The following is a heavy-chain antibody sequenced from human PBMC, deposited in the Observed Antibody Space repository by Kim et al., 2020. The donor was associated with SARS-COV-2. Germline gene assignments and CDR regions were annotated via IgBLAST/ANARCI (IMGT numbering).Heavy chain of an antibody. Sequence: SETLSLTCTVSGGSISSYYWSWIRQPPGKGLEWIGYIYYSGSTNNNPSLKSRVTISVDTSKNQFSLKLSSVTAADTAVYYCARQNYYDSSGYYPYAFDI. J-gene: IGHJ3*02. V-gene: IGHV4-59*08. D-gene: IGHD3-22*01. CDR2: IYYSGST. CDR1: GGSISSYY. CDR3: ARQNYYDSSGYYPYAFDI.